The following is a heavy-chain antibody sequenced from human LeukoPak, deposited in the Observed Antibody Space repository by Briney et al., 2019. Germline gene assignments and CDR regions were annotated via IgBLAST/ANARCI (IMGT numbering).Heavy chain of an antibody. CDR2: ISYDGSNK. V-gene: IGHV3-30-3*01. D-gene: IGHD2-21*02. CDR3: ARDRDFPRDQLDY. Sequence: PGRSLRLSCAASGFTFSSYAMHWVRQAPGKGLEWVAVISYDGSNKYYADSVKGRFTISRDNSKNTLYLQMNSLRAEDTALYYCARDRDFPRDQLDYWGQGTLVTVSS. CDR1: GFTFSSYA. J-gene: IGHJ4*02.